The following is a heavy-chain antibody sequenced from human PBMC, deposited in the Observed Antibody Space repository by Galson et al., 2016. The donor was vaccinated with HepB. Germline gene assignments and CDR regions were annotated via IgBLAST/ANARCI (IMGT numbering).Heavy chain of an antibody. V-gene: IGHV1-18*01. D-gene: IGHD3-9*01. Sequence: SVKVSCKASGYTFTSYGISWVRQAPGQGLEWMGWISAHNGNTNYAQILQGRVTMTTDTSTSIAYMELRSLRSDDTAVYYCARDSPEFRCFRWSRDNWGQGTLVTVSS. CDR3: ARDSPEFRCFRWSRDN. CDR2: ISAHNGNT. CDR1: GYTFTSYG. J-gene: IGHJ4*02.